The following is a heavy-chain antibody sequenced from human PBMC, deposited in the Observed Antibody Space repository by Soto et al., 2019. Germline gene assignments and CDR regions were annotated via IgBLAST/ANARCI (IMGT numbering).Heavy chain of an antibody. V-gene: IGHV3-53*04. CDR2: IYTGGST. J-gene: IGHJ3*02. CDR3: ASVTGGFIRSYAFDT. D-gene: IGHD3-10*01. CDR1: GFTVSNNY. Sequence: EVQLVESGGGLVQPGGSLRLSCAASGFTVSNNYMTWVRQAPGKGLEWVSIIYTGGSTYYADSVKGRLTISRHNSKNTLYLQMNGLRAEDTALYYCASVTGGFIRSYAFDTWGQGTMVTVS.